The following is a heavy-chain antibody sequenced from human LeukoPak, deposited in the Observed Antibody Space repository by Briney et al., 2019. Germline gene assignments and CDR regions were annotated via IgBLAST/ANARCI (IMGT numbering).Heavy chain of an antibody. Sequence: PGGSLRLSCAASGFTFSSYGMHWVRQAPGKGLEWVAVISYDGSNKYYADSVKGRFTISRDNSKNTLYLQMNSLRAEDTAVYYCAKDTRMLLHLFDYWGQGTLVTVSS. CDR1: GFTFSSYG. CDR3: AKDTRMLLHLFDY. V-gene: IGHV3-30*18. CDR2: ISYDGSNK. D-gene: IGHD2-2*02. J-gene: IGHJ4*02.